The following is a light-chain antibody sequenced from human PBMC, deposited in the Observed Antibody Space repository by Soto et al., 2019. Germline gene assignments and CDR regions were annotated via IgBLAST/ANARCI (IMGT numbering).Light chain of an antibody. CDR3: QQYDTSPYT. CDR2: GAS. CDR1: QSVSSN. V-gene: IGKV3-20*01. J-gene: IGKJ2*01. Sequence: EIVLTQSPGTLSLSPGERATLSCRASQSVSSNLAWYQQKPGQAPRLLIYGASTRATGIPARFSGTGSGTDFTLTISRLEPEDFAVYYCQQYDTSPYTFGEGTKVDIK.